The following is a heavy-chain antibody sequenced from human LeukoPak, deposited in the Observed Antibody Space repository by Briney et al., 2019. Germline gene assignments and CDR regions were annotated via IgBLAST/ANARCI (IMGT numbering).Heavy chain of an antibody. Sequence: GGSLRLSCAASGFTFSSYAMSWVRQAPGKGLEWVSAISGSGGSTYYADSVKGRFTISRDNSKNTLYLQMNSLRAEDAAVYYCAKGPTLPWYYYGSGTDDYWGQGTLVTVSS. CDR3: AKGPTLPWYYYGSGTDDY. V-gene: IGHV3-23*01. CDR1: GFTFSSYA. J-gene: IGHJ4*02. CDR2: ISGSGGST. D-gene: IGHD3-10*01.